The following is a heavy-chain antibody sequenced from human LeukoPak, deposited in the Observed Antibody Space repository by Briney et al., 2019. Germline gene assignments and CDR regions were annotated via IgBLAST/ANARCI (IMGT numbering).Heavy chain of an antibody. CDR3: AKGGVYGDYYFDY. V-gene: IGHV3-23*01. J-gene: IGHJ4*02. D-gene: IGHD4-17*01. CDR2: ISGSGGDT. CDR1: GFPFSTYA. Sequence: GGSLRLSCAASGFPFSTYAMSWVRQAPGKGLEWVSVISGSGGDTYYADSVKGRFTISGDDSKNTVYLQMNSLRAEDTALYYCAKGGVYGDYYFDYWGQGTLVTVSS.